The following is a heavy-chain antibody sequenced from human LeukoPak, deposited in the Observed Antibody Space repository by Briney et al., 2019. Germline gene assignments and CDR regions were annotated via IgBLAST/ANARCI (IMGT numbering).Heavy chain of an antibody. Sequence: ASVKVSCKASGYTFTSYGISWVRQAPGQGLEWMGWISAYNGNTNYAQKLQGRVTMTADTSTSTAYMELRSLRSDDTAVYYCTRGDIVLMVYAMAFDIWGPGTMVTVSS. D-gene: IGHD2-8*01. CDR1: GYTFTSYG. CDR3: TRGDIVLMVYAMAFDI. CDR2: ISAYNGNT. V-gene: IGHV1-18*01. J-gene: IGHJ3*02.